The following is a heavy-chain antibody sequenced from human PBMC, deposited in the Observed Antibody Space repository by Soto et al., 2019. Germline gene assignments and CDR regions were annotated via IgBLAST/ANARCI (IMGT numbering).Heavy chain of an antibody. CDR1: GVSFSCYY. J-gene: IGHJ4*02. Sequence: SETLSLTCAVYGVSFSCYYWSWIRQPPGKKLEWIGEINHVGSTNYNSSLKNRVTISLDTSKNQFSLMLRSVTAADTAVYYCASTSLWFGDLWASKYYFAYWGQGSLVTVSS. V-gene: IGHV4-34*01. CDR3: ASTSLWFGDLWASKYYFAY. CDR2: INHVGST. D-gene: IGHD3-10*01.